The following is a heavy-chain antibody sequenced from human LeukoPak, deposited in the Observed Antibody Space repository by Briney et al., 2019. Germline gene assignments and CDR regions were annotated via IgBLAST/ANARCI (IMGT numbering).Heavy chain of an antibody. CDR2: IWFDGGNT. V-gene: IGHV3-33*01. D-gene: IGHD4-17*01. CDR3: VRPTLTNRHYFDY. Sequence: GGSLRLSCAASGFTFSTFDMHWVRQTPGKGLEWVALIWFDGGNTYYTASVKGRFTISRDNSKNTVYLQMNSLRDEDTAVYHCVRPTLTNRHYFDYWSQGTQVTVSP. CDR1: GFTFSTFD. J-gene: IGHJ4*02.